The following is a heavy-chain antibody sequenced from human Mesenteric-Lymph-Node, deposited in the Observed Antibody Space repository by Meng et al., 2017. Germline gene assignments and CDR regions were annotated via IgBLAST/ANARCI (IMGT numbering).Heavy chain of an antibody. CDR3: ARGPWFDP. CDR1: GGSVSSGSYY. V-gene: IGHV4-61*01. CDR2: IYYSGST. Sequence: QVQLQESGPGLVRPSETLSLTCAVSGGSVSSGSYYWSWIRQPPGKGLEWIGYIYYSGSTNYNPSLKSRVTISVDTSKNQFSLKLSPVTAADTAVYYCARGPWFDPWGQGTLVTVSS. J-gene: IGHJ5*02.